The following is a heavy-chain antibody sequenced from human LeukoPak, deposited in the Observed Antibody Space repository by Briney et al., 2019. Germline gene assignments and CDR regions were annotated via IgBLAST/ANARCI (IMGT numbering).Heavy chain of an antibody. CDR3: ARDGGYYDSSGYFDY. J-gene: IGHJ4*02. CDR1: GVSVSSGSYY. V-gene: IGHV4-61*01. CDR2: IYYSGST. Sequence: RPSETLSLTCTVSGVSVSSGSYYWSWIRQPPGKGLEWIGYIYYSGSTNYNPSLKSRVTISVDTSKNQFSLKLSSVTAADTAVYYCARDGGYYDSSGYFDYWGQGTLVTVSS. D-gene: IGHD3-22*01.